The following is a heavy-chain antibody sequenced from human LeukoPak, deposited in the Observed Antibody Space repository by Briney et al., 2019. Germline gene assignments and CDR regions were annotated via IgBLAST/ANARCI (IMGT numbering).Heavy chain of an antibody. Sequence: SETLSLTCTVSGGSLSSGDYYWSWIRQPPGKGLEWIGYIYYSGSTYYNPSLKSRVTISVDTSKNQFSLKLSSVTAADTAVYYCARDSSGGAPVDYWGQGTLVTVSS. D-gene: IGHD6-19*01. CDR3: ARDSSGGAPVDY. J-gene: IGHJ4*02. V-gene: IGHV4-30-4*08. CDR2: IYYSGST. CDR1: GGSLSSGDYY.